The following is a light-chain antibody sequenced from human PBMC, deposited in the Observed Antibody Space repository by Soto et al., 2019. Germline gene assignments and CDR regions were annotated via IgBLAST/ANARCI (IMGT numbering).Light chain of an antibody. CDR2: AAS. CDR3: QQTYSTPQT. Sequence: DIQMTQSPSSLSASVGARLTITCRASQSISSYLNWYQQKPRKAPKLLIYAASSLQSGVPSRFSGSGSGTYFTLTISSLQPEDFATYYWQQTYSTPQTFGQGTKLEIK. CDR1: QSISSY. J-gene: IGKJ2*01. V-gene: IGKV1-39*01.